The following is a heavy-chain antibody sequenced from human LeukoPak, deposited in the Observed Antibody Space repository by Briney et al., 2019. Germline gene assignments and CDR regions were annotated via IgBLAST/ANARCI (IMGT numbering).Heavy chain of an antibody. V-gene: IGHV3-30*02. CDR3: ARDRTRTAMKENWYFDL. J-gene: IGHJ2*01. D-gene: IGHD5-18*01. CDR2: IRYDGYNE. CDR1: GFTFTNYG. Sequence: GGSLRLSCAASGFTFTNYGMHWVRQAPGKGLDWVAFIRYDGYNEYYADSVKGRFTISRDNAKNSLYLQMNSLRAEDTAVYYCARDRTRTAMKENWYFDLWGRGTLVTVSS.